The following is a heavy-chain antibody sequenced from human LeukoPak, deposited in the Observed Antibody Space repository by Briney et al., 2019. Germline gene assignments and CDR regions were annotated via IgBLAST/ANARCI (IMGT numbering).Heavy chain of an antibody. CDR3: ARIDYGDYFRDDAFDI. V-gene: IGHV4-59*08. J-gene: IGHJ3*02. D-gene: IGHD4-17*01. CDR2: IYYSGST. Sequence: PSETLSLTCTVSGGSISSYYWSWIRQPPGKGLEWIGYIYYSGSTNYNPSLKGRVTISVDTSKNQFSLKLSSVTAADTAVYYCARIDYGDYFRDDAFDIWGQGTMVTVSS. CDR1: GGSISSYY.